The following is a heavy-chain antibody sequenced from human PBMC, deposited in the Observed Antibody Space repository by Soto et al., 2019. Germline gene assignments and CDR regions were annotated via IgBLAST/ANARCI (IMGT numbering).Heavy chain of an antibody. Sequence: QVQLVQSGPEVRKPGASLKVSCKASGYTFTGYYIHWVRQGRGQGLEWIGWINPNSGGTYYAQKFQAWITMTRDRSISTAYMELSGLTSNDTAVYYCARVNTIRPYYYNMDVWGQGTTVTVSS. J-gene: IGHJ6*02. CDR3: ARVNTIRPYYYNMDV. D-gene: IGHD3-3*01. CDR2: INPNSGGT. V-gene: IGHV1-2*04. CDR1: GYTFTGYY.